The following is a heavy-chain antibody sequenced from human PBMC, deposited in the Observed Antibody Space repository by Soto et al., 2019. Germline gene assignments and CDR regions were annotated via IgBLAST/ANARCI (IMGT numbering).Heavy chain of an antibody. D-gene: IGHD3-10*01. V-gene: IGHV3-30-3*01. CDR3: ARDDTMVRGVLGY. CDR2: ISYDGSNK. Sequence: PGGSLRLSCAASGFTFSSYAMHWVRQAPGKGLEWVAVISYDGSNKYYADSVKGRFTISRDNSKNTLYLQMNSLRAEDTAVYYCARDDTMVRGVLGYWGQGTLVTVSS. CDR1: GFTFSSYA. J-gene: IGHJ4*02.